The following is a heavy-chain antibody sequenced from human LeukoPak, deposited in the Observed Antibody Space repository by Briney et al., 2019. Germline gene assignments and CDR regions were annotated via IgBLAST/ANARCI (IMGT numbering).Heavy chain of an antibody. V-gene: IGHV3-9*01. CDR3: AKSNSVDYYYYMDV. CDR2: ISWNSGSI. D-gene: IGHD4-23*01. J-gene: IGHJ6*03. CDR1: GFTFDDYA. Sequence: GGSLRLSCAASGFTFDDYAMHWVRQAPGKGLEWVSGISWNSGSIGYADSVKGRFTISRDNAKNSLYLQMNSLRAEDTALYYCAKSNSVDYYYYMDVWGKGTTVTASS.